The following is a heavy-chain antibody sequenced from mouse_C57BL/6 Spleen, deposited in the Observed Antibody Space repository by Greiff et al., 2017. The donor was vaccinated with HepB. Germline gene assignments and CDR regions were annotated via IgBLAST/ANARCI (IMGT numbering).Heavy chain of an antibody. CDR1: GYSITSGYY. Sequence: EVQLQESGPGLVKPSQSLSLTCSVTGYSITSGYYWNWIRQFPGNKLEWMGYISYDGSNNYNPSLKNRISITRDTSKNQFFLKLNSVNTEDTATYYCARGGDYDGDDYWGQGTTLTVSS. CDR3: ARGGDYDGDDY. CDR2: ISYDGSN. D-gene: IGHD2-4*01. V-gene: IGHV3-6*01. J-gene: IGHJ2*01.